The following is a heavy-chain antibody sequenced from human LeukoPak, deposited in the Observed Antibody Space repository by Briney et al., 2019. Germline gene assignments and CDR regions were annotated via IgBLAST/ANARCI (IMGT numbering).Heavy chain of an antibody. Sequence: SETLCLTCTVSGGSISSYYWSWIRQPPGKGLEWIGYIYYSGSTNYNPSLKSRVTISVDTSKNQFSLKLSSVTAADTAVYYCARYYGGNIDYWGQGTLVTVSS. J-gene: IGHJ4*02. CDR3: ARYYGGNIDY. CDR1: GGSISSYY. V-gene: IGHV4-59*01. CDR2: IYYSGST. D-gene: IGHD4-23*01.